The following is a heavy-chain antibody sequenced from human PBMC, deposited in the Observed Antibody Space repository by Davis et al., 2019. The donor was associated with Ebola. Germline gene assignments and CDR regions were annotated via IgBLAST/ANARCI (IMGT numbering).Heavy chain of an antibody. CDR1: GGTFSSYA. V-gene: IGHV1-69*13. Sequence: SVKVSCKASGGTFSSYAISWVRQAPGQGLEWMGGIIPIFGTANYAQKFQGRVTITADESASTAYMELSSLRSEDTAVYYCARDLGSSWYRAVWFDPWGQGTLVTVSS. J-gene: IGHJ5*02. CDR2: IIPIFGTA. CDR3: ARDLGSSWYRAVWFDP. D-gene: IGHD6-13*01.